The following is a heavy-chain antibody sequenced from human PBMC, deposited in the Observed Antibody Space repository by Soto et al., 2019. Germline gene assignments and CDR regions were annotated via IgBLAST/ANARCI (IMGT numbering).Heavy chain of an antibody. J-gene: IGHJ3*02. Sequence: PSETLSLTCTVSGGSISSGDYYWSWIRQPPGKGLEWVGYIYYSGSAYYNPSLKSRVTISVDTSKNQFSLKLSSVTAADTAVYYCARGSLWFNAFDIWGQGTMVT. CDR3: ARGSLWFNAFDI. D-gene: IGHD3-10*01. CDR2: IYYSGSA. CDR1: GGSISSGDYY. V-gene: IGHV4-30-4*01.